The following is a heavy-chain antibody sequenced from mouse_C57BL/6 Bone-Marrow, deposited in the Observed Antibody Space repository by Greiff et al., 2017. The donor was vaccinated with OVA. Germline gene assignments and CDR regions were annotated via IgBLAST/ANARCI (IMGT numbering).Heavy chain of an antibody. D-gene: IGHD1-1*01. CDR2: IHPNSGST. CDR3: ARDPLITTVVARYFDV. V-gene: IGHV1-64*01. Sequence: QVQLQQPGAELVKPGASVKLSCKASGYTFTSYWMHWVKQRPGQGLEWIGMIHPNSGSTNYNEKFKSKATLTVDKSSSTAYMQLSSLTSEDSAVYYCARDPLITTVVARYFDVWGTGTTVTVSS. CDR1: GYTFTSYW. J-gene: IGHJ1*03.